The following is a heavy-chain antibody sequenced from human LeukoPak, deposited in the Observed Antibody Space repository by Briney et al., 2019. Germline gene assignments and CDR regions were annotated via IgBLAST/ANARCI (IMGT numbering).Heavy chain of an antibody. CDR2: IFHSGST. CDR1: GYSISDGFY. V-gene: IGHV4-38-2*02. Sequence: SETLSLTCTVSGYSISDGFYWDWIRQTPGKGLEWIGSIFHSGSTYYNPSLKSRVTISVDTSKNQFSLKLSSVTAADTAVYYCARGRGGSYYFDYWGQGTLVTVSS. J-gene: IGHJ4*02. D-gene: IGHD1-26*01. CDR3: ARGRGGSYYFDY.